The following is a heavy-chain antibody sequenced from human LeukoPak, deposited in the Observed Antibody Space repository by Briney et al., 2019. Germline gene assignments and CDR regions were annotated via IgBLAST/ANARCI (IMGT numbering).Heavy chain of an antibody. CDR1: GFILNDYG. D-gene: IGHD6-13*01. Sequence: GGSLRLSCAASGFILNDYGMHWVRQAPGKGLQWVALISSNGNNERYANSVKGRFTISRDNSKNTMYLRMNSLRAEDTAIYYCTRIKYSTSWSGDYWGQGALVTVSS. J-gene: IGHJ4*02. V-gene: IGHV3-30*19. CDR2: ISSNGNNE. CDR3: TRIKYSTSWSGDY.